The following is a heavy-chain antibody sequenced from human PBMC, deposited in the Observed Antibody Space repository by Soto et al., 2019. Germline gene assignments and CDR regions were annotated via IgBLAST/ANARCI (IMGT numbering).Heavy chain of an antibody. CDR2: INSDGSST. CDR1: VFTFSSYR. Sequence: PWWSLRLSCSASVFTFSSYRMHWLRQAPGKGLVWVSRINSDGSSTSYADSVKGRFTISRDNAKNTLYLQMNSLRAEDTAVYYCARVLGYYDSSGYPYYYYGMDVWGQGTTVTVSS. CDR3: ARVLGYYDSSGYPYYYYGMDV. V-gene: IGHV3-74*01. J-gene: IGHJ6*02. D-gene: IGHD3-22*01.